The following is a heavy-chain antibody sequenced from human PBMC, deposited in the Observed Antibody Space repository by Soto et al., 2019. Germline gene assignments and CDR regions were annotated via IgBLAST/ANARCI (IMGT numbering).Heavy chain of an antibody. J-gene: IGHJ4*02. CDR3: XXXRLDTPALDY. Sequence: QVQLVESGGGVVQPGRSLRLSCAASGFTFSSYAMHWVRQAPGKGLEWVAVISYDGSNKYYADSVKGRFTISRDNSKNTRYLQMNSLRAEDTAVYYCXXXRLDTPALDYWGQGTLVTVSS. D-gene: IGHD2-2*01. V-gene: IGHV3-30-3*01. CDR1: GFTFSSYA. CDR2: ISYDGSNK.